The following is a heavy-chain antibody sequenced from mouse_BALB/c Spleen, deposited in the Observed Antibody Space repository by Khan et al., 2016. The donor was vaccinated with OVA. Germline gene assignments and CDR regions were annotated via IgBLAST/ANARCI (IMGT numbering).Heavy chain of an antibody. V-gene: IGHV1S81*02. J-gene: IGHJ3*01. CDR3: ARSTMITTEFIY. D-gene: IGHD2-4*01. CDR1: GYPFSSYW. Sequence: QVQLQQSGAELVKPGASVQLSCKASGYPFSSYWMLWVQQRPGQGLLWIGEINPSNGRTNFNEKFKNKATLTVDTSSSTASMHLSSLTPEDSAVYYCARSTMITTEFIYWGQGTRVTISA. CDR2: INPSNGRT.